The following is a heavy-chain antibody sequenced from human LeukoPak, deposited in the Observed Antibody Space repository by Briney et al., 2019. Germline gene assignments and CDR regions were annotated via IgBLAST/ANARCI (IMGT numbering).Heavy chain of an antibody. V-gene: IGHV3-7*03. CDR2: IKQDGSEK. CDR1: GFTFSSSW. J-gene: IGHJ4*02. CDR3: ARDNPPDY. Sequence: PGGSLRLSCVASGFTFSSSWMSWVRQAPGKGLEWVANIKQDGSEKSYVESVRGQFTISRDNAKNSLYLQLNSLRAEDTALYYCARDNPPDYWGQGTLVTVSS.